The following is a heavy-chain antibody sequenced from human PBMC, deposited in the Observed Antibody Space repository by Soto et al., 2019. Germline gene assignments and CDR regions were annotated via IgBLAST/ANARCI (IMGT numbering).Heavy chain of an antibody. V-gene: IGHV3-66*01. CDR3: AREGGYCSSTNCYALGLYYFDY. Sequence: EVQLVESGGGWVQPGGSLRLSCAASGFTVSSNYMSWVRQAPGKGLEWVSVSYSGGSTDYADSVKGRFTISRDNSTNTLYLQMNSLRAEDTAVYYCAREGGYCSSTNCYALGLYYFDYWGQGTLVTVSS. CDR1: GFTVSSNY. D-gene: IGHD2-2*01. CDR2: SYSGGST. J-gene: IGHJ4*02.